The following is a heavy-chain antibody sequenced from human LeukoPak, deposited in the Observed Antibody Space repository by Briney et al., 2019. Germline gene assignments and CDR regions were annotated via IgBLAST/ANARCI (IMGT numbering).Heavy chain of an antibody. CDR3: ARDLYCSSTSCYTDAFDI. CDR2: IYTSGST. D-gene: IGHD2-2*02. J-gene: IGHJ3*02. CDR1: GGSISSYY. Sequence: ETLSLTCTVSGGSISSYYWSWIRQPAGKGLEWIGRIYTSGSTNYNPSLKSRVTMSVDTSKNQFSLKLSSVTAADTAVYYCARDLYCSSTSCYTDAFDIWGQGTMVTVSS. V-gene: IGHV4-4*07.